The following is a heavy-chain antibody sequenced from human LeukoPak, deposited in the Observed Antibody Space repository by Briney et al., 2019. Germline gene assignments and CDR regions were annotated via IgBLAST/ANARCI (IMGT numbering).Heavy chain of an antibody. CDR2: INIDGSVI. CDR1: GFTLNNFW. J-gene: IGHJ4*02. Sequence: GGSLRLPCAASGFTLNNFWMHWVRQAPGKGLVWVSRINIDGSVISYADSVEGRFTISRDNAKNMLYLQMNSLRVEDTAVYHCARVGATLAYFDYWGQGSLVTVSS. V-gene: IGHV3-74*01. D-gene: IGHD1-26*01. CDR3: ARVGATLAYFDY.